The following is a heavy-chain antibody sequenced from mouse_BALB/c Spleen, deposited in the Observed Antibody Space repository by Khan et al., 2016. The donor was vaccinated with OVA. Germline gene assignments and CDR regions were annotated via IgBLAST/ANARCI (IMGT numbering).Heavy chain of an antibody. CDR2: IYHFNDVT. D-gene: IGHD1-1*01. J-gene: IGHJ3*01. Sequence: VQLQQSGPEVVKPGASVKMSCKASGYTFTSYVMHWVKQKPGQGLEWIGYIYHFNDVTKFTAKFNGKATLTSDKSSSTAYMALSSLTSEDSAAYDLSPVGTYYVSVVYWGQGTLVTVAA. CDR1: GYTFTSYV. CDR3: SPVGTYYVSVVY. V-gene: IGHV1S136*01.